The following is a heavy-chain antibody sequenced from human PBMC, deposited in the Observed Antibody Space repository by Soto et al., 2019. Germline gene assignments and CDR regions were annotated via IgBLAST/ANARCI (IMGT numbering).Heavy chain of an antibody. Sequence: GGSLRLSCAASGFTFSDHYMDWVRQAPGKGLEWVGRTRNKANSYTTEYAASVKGRFTISRDDSKNSLYLQMNSLKTEDTAVYYCARGSDFWSGYYLDYWGQGTLVTVSS. CDR2: TRNKANSYTT. J-gene: IGHJ4*02. D-gene: IGHD3-3*01. CDR3: ARGSDFWSGYYLDY. CDR1: GFTFSDHY. V-gene: IGHV3-72*01.